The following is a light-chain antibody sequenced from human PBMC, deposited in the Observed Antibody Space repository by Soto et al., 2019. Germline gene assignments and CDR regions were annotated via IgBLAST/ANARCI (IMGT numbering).Light chain of an antibody. V-gene: IGKV1-39*01. CDR1: QSIRIY. CDR2: AAS. CDR3: QHSYNLPRT. J-gene: IGKJ1*01. Sequence: DIQMTQSPSSLSASVGDRVTITCRASQSIRIYLNWYQQEAGKAPKLLIYAASSLQSGVPSRFSGSGSGTDFTLTISSLHPEDFATYYCQHSYNLPRTFGQWTKVEIK.